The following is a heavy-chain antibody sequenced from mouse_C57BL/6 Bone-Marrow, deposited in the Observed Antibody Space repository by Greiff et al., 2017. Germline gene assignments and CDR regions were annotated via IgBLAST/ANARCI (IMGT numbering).Heavy chain of an antibody. Sequence: QVQLKQPGGELVKPGASVKVFCKASGYTFTCYWMHWVKQRPGQGLEWIGRIHPSDSDTNYTHKFKCKFTLTVNKSSSTAYKQRSSPTSEDPAVYYCAIRGTTGVAEGFDYWGQGTTLTVSS. J-gene: IGHJ2*01. D-gene: IGHD1-1*01. CDR2: IHPSDSDT. CDR3: AIRGTTGVAEGFDY. CDR1: GYTFTCYW. V-gene: IGHV1-74*01.